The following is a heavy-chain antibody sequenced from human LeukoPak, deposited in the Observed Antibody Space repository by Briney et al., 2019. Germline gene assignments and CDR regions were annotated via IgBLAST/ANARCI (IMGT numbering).Heavy chain of an antibody. CDR2: IYHSGST. Sequence: SETLSLTCTVSGYSISSGYYWGWIRQPPGKGLEWIGSIYHSGSTYYNPSLKSRVTISVDTSKNQFSLKLSSVTAADTAVYYCARAGGGWREGDWFDPWGQGTLVTVSS. J-gene: IGHJ5*02. CDR3: ARAGGGWREGDWFDP. CDR1: GYSISSGYY. D-gene: IGHD1-26*01. V-gene: IGHV4-38-2*02.